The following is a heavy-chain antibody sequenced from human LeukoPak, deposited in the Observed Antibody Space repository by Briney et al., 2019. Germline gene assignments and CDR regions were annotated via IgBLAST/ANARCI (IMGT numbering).Heavy chain of an antibody. CDR3: ARDKRRYFDW. CDR2: MYRDGSS. D-gene: IGHD3-9*01. V-gene: IGHV3-66*01. Sequence: QPGGSLRLSCEVSGLSVRNEFMNWVCQSPGRGLEWVSAMYRDGSSDYADSARDRFTISRDNSKNIVFLHMKTLRVDDTAIYYCARDKRRYFDWWGQGTLVTVSS. CDR1: GLSVRNEF. J-gene: IGHJ4*02.